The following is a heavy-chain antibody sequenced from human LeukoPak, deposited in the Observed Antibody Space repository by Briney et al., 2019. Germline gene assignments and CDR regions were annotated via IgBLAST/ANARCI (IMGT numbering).Heavy chain of an antibody. CDR2: IIPIFGTA. Sequence: SVKVSCKASGGTFSSYAISWVRQAPGQGLEWMGGIIPIFGTANYAQKFQGRVTITADESTSTAYMELSSLRSEDTAVYYCARDGYQLLQGGYYYGMDVWGKETTVTVSS. CDR1: GGTFSSYA. CDR3: ARDGYQLLQGGYYYGMDV. J-gene: IGHJ6*04. V-gene: IGHV1-69*13. D-gene: IGHD2-2*01.